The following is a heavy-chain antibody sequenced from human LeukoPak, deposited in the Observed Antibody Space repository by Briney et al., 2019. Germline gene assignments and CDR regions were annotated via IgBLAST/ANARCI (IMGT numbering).Heavy chain of an antibody. D-gene: IGHD2-2*01. CDR2: INRNSGGT. V-gene: IGHV1-2*02. CDR3: ARVLVPAGALWYYYYYMDV. Sequence: ASVKVSCKASGYIFTGYYMHWVRQAPGQGLEWMGWINRNSGGTNYAQKFQGRVTMTRDTSISTAYMELSRLRSDDTAVYYCARVLVPAGALWYYYYYMDVWGKGTTVTISS. CDR1: GYIFTGYY. J-gene: IGHJ6*03.